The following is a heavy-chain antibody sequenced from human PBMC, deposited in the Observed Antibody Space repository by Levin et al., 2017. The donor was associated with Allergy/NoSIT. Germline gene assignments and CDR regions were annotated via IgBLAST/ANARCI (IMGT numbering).Heavy chain of an antibody. CDR2: INHSGST. Sequence: SETLSLTCAVYGGSFSGYYWSWIRQPPGKGLEWIGEINHSGSTNYNPSLKSRVTISVDTSKNQFSLKLSSVTAADTAVYYCARGLQIRFLEWSNYYYYYMDVWGKGTTVTVSS. D-gene: IGHD3-3*01. J-gene: IGHJ6*03. V-gene: IGHV4-34*01. CDR1: GGSFSGYY. CDR3: ARGLQIRFLEWSNYYYYYMDV.